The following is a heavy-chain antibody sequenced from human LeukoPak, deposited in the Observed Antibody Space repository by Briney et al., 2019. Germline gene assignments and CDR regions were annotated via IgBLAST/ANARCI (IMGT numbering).Heavy chain of an antibody. CDR1: GFTFSSYG. D-gene: IGHD1-1*01. Sequence: PGGSLRLSCAASGFTFSSYGMHWVRQAPGKGLEWVAFIRYDGSNKYYADSVKGRFTISRDNSKNTLYLQMNSLRAEDTAVYYCARAPPNKNCIDYWGQGTLVTVSS. CDR3: ARAPPNKNCIDY. J-gene: IGHJ4*02. V-gene: IGHV3-30*02. CDR2: IRYDGSNK.